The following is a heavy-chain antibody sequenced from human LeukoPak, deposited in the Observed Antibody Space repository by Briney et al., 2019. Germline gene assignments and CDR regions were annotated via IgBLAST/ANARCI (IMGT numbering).Heavy chain of an antibody. CDR3: ARSGLSRFDY. V-gene: IGHV3-23*01. CDR2: FSGSGGST. Sequence: GGSLRLSCAASGFTFSRNWMTWVRQAPGKGLEWVSAFSGSGGSTYYADSVKGRFTISRDNSKNTLYLQMNSLRAEDTAVYYCARSGLSRFDYWGQGTLVTVSS. CDR1: GFTFSRNW. D-gene: IGHD4/OR15-4a*01. J-gene: IGHJ4*02.